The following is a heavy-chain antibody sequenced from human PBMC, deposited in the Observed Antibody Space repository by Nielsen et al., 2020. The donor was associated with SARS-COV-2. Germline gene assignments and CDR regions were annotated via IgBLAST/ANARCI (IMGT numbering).Heavy chain of an antibody. Sequence: GESLKISCAASGFTFSSYVMHWVRQAPGKGLEYVSAISSNGGSTYYANSVKGRFTISRDNSKNTLYLQMGSLRAEDTAVYYCARAEVYGGNTPFDYWGQGTLVTVSS. J-gene: IGHJ4*02. CDR1: GFTFSSYV. CDR2: ISSNGGST. CDR3: ARAEVYGGNTPFDY. V-gene: IGHV3-64*01. D-gene: IGHD4-23*01.